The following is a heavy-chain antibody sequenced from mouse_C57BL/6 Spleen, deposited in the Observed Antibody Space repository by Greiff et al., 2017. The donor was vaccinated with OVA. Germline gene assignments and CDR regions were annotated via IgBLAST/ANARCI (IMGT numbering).Heavy chain of an antibody. D-gene: IGHD1-1*01. CDR2: IYPGDGDT. V-gene: IGHV1-82*01. CDR1: GYAFSSSW. CDR3: ARFYYGSGGYFDY. J-gene: IGHJ2*01. Sequence: QVQLKESGPELVKPGASVKISCKASGYAFSSSWMNWVKQRPGKGLEWIGRIYPGDGDTNYNGKFKGKATLTADKSSSTAYMQLSSLTSEDSAVYFCARFYYGSGGYFDYGGQGTTLTVSS.